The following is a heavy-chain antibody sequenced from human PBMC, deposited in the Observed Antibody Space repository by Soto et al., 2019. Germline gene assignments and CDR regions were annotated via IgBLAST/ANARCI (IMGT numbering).Heavy chain of an antibody. V-gene: IGHV4-59*08. J-gene: IGHJ6*02. D-gene: IGHD3-10*01. CDR3: ARHGFGTLHGLVDV. CDR2: IQYSGYS. CDR1: GGYLIDYY. Sequence: SVMLSVTWTVSGGYLIDYYCSWFRQPPGKGLEWIGYIQYSGYSAYNLSLKRRVTMSMDTSKTQFSLMLESVTATDTAVYYCARHGFGTLHGLVDVWGQGTTVTVSS.